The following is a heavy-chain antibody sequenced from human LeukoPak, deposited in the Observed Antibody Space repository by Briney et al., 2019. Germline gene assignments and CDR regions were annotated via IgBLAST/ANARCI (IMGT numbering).Heavy chain of an antibody. J-gene: IGHJ4*02. D-gene: IGHD3-10*01. CDR1: GFTFSNAW. CDR2: IKSKTDGGTT. CDR3: TTDPVFRPFGESHLDY. V-gene: IGHV3-15*01. Sequence: PGGSLRLSCAASGFTFSNAWMSWVRQAPGKGLEWVGRIKSKTDGGTTDYAAPVKGRFTISRDDSKNTLYLQMNSLKTEDTAVYYCTTDPVFRPFGESHLDYWGQGTLVTVSS.